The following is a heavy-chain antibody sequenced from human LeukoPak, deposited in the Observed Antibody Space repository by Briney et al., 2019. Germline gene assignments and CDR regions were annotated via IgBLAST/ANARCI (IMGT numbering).Heavy chain of an antibody. Sequence: GGSLRLSCAASGFTFSTYSINWVRQAPGKGLEWVSYISSDSSTIYYADSLKGRFTISRDNAKNSLSLLMNSLRAEDTAVYYCARGGDYGLRWFDPWGQGTLVTVSS. CDR1: GFTFSTYS. CDR3: ARGGDYGLRWFDP. CDR2: ISSDSSTI. J-gene: IGHJ5*02. V-gene: IGHV3-48*01. D-gene: IGHD4-17*01.